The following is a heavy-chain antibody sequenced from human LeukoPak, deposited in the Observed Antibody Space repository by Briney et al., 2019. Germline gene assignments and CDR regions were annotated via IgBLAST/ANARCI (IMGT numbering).Heavy chain of an antibody. D-gene: IGHD6-19*01. J-gene: IGHJ5*02. CDR3: ARCPYSSGWYNWFDP. CDR2: INHSGST. V-gene: IGHV4-34*01. CDR1: GGSFSGYY. Sequence: SETPSLTCAVYGGSFSGYYWSWIRQPPGKGLEWIGEINHSGSTNYNPSLKSRVTISVDTSKNQFSLKLSSVTAADTAVYYCARCPYSSGWYNWFDPWGQGTLVTVSS.